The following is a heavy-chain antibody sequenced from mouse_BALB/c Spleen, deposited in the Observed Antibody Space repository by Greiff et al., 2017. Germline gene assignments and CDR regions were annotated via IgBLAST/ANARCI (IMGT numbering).Heavy chain of an antibody. CDR1: GYTFTSYT. D-gene: IGHD1-2*01. CDR2: INPSSGYT. CDR3: ARGRFFTTAPDFAY. V-gene: IGHV1-4*02. J-gene: IGHJ3*01. Sequence: VQLQQSAAELARPGASVKMSCKASGYTFTSYTMHWVKQRPGQGLEWIGYINPSSGYTEYNQKFKDKTTLTADKSSSTAYMQLSSLTSEDSAVYYCARGRFFTTAPDFAYWGQGTLVTVSA.